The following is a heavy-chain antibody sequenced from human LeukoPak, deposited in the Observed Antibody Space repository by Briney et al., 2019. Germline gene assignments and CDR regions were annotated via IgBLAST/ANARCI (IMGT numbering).Heavy chain of an antibody. CDR3: AGGLDIAVAGPGGYFDY. V-gene: IGHV3-11*01. CDR2: ISPGGDAT. J-gene: IGHJ4*02. D-gene: IGHD6-19*01. CDR1: GFIFRDYH. Sequence: PGGSLRLSCAASGFIFRDYHMNWIRQAPGKGLEWVSYISPGGDATYFADSVRGRFTISRDYAKNSLYLQMNSLTAEDAAVYYCAGGLDIAVAGPGGYFDYWGQGTLVTVSS.